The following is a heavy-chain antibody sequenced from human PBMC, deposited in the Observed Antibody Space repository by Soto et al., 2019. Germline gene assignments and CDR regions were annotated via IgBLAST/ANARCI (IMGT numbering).Heavy chain of an antibody. CDR2: ISYDGSNK. D-gene: IGHD3-22*01. J-gene: IGHJ3*02. CDR3: ASWIRITMIVYIGNAFDI. V-gene: IGHV3-30-3*01. CDR1: GFTFSSYA. Sequence: GGSLRLSCAASGFTFSSYAMHWVRQAPGKGLEWVAVISYDGSNKYYADSVKGRFTISRDNSKNTLYLQMNSLRAEDTAVYYCASWIRITMIVYIGNAFDIWGQGTMVTVSS.